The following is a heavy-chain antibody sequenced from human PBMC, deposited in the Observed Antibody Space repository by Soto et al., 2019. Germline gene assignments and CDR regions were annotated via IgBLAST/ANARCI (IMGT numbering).Heavy chain of an antibody. CDR3: ARTKYSSSWYYFDY. CDR2: ISYDGSKK. J-gene: IGHJ4*02. D-gene: IGHD6-13*01. V-gene: IGHV3-30-3*01. CDR1: GFTFSSYA. Sequence: QVQLVESGGGVVQPGRSLRLSCAASGFTFSSYAMHWVRQAPGKGLEWVAVISYDGSKKYYADSVKGRFTISRDNXXNTLYLQMNSLRPEDTAVYYCARTKYSSSWYYFDYWGQGTLVTVFS.